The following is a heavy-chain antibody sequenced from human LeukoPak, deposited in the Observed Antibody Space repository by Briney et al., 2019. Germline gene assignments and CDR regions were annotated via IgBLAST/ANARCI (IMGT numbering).Heavy chain of an antibody. D-gene: IGHD1-26*01. CDR3: ARLGSYGSRDY. Sequence: SETLSLTCAVYGGSFSGYYWSWIRQPPGKGLEWIGEINHSGSTNYNPSLKSRVTISVDTSKNQFSLKLSSVTAADTAMYYCARLGSYGSRDYWGQGTLVTVSS. CDR1: GGSFSGYY. J-gene: IGHJ4*02. CDR2: INHSGST. V-gene: IGHV4-34*01.